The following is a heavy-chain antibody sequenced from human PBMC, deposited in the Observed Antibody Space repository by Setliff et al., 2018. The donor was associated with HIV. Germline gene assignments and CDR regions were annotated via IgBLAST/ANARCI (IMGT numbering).Heavy chain of an antibody. V-gene: IGHV4-31*03. D-gene: IGHD3-10*01. CDR2: IYYSGST. CDR1: GDSINSGNYY. J-gene: IGHJ4*02. Sequence: PSETLSLTCTVSGDSINSGNYYWSWIRQHPGKGLEWIGYIYYSGSTYYSPSLKSRVTISEDTSKNQFSLKMRSVTAADTAVYYCATSPEGEILGSRPFYFDYWGQGTLVTVSS. CDR3: ATSPEGEILGSRPFYFDY.